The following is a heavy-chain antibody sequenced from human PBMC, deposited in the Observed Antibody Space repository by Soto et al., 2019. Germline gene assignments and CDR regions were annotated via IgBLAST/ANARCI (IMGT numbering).Heavy chain of an antibody. CDR1: GYTFTGYY. J-gene: IGHJ3*02. V-gene: IGHV1-2*02. CDR2: INPNSGGT. Sequence: ASVKVSCKASGYTFTGYYMHWVRQAPGQGLEWMGWINPNSGGTNYAQKFQGRVTMTRDTSISPAYMELSRLGADDPGEYYSSRGRIRYISGCRFPLSAXXIWGQGTMVTVSS. D-gene: IGHD6-19*01. CDR3: SRGRIRYISGCRFPLSAXXI.